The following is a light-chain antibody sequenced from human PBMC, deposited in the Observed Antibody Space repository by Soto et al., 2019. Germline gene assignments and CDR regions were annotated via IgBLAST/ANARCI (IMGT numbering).Light chain of an antibody. CDR1: QSVSSY. CDR2: DAS. Sequence: VFTHSPATLSFAPGWRATLSCRASQSVSSYLAWCQQKPGQAPRLLIYDASNRATGIPARFSGSGSGTDFTLTISSLEPEDFAVYYCQQRSNWPITFGQGTRLEIK. CDR3: QQRSNWPIT. V-gene: IGKV3-11*01. J-gene: IGKJ5*01.